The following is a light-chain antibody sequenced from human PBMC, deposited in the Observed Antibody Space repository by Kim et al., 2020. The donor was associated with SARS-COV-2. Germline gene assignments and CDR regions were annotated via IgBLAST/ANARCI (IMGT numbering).Light chain of an antibody. CDR3: QHYNTYWT. J-gene: IGKJ1*01. CDR1: QSISNW. Sequence: DIQMTQSPSTLSASVGDRITITCRASQSISNWLAWYQQKPGKAPKVLIYDASRLESGVPSRFSGSGSGTDFTLTISSLQPDDYATYYCQHYNTYWTFGQGTKVDIK. CDR2: DAS. V-gene: IGKV1-5*01.